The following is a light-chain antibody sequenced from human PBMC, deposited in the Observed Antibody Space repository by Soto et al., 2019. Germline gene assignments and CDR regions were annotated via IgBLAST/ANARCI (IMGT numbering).Light chain of an antibody. CDR1: SSNVGSNN. J-gene: IGLJ7*01. CDR3: ATWDDSLNGAV. Sequence: QSVLTQPPSASGTPGQRVTISCSGTSSNVGSNNVNWYQQLPGTAPKLLIYSNNRQSSGVPDRFSGYKSGTSASLVISELQSEDEADDYCATWDDSLNGAVFGGGTQLTVL. V-gene: IGLV1-44*01. CDR2: SNN.